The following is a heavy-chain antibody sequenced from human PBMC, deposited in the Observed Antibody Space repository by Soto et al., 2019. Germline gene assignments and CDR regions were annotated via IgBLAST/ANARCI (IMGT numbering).Heavy chain of an antibody. CDR1: GFIFSNYG. V-gene: IGHV3-33*01. Sequence: PGGSLRLSCAASGFIFSNYGIHWVRQAPGKGLEWVALIWYDGSNKYYADSVKGRFIVSRDNTNNTVYLQLNSLTADDTAVYYCEREGLVAGSPDFWGQGTLVTVSS. CDR2: IWYDGSNK. D-gene: IGHD6-19*01. J-gene: IGHJ4*02. CDR3: EREGLVAGSPDF.